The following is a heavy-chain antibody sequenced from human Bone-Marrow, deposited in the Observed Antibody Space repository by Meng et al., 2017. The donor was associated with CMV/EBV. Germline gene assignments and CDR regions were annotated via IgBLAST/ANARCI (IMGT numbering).Heavy chain of an antibody. J-gene: IGHJ4*02. CDR3: ARDGSSSWYSFDY. CDR1: GFTFSSYA. CDR2: IWYDGNNK. V-gene: IGHV3-33*01. D-gene: IGHD6-13*01. Sequence: GGSLRLSCAASGFTFSSYAMHWVRQAPGKGLEWVAVIWYDGNNKYFVDSVKGRFTISRDNSKNTLYLQMNSLRAEDTAVYYCARDGSSSWYSFDYWGQGTLVTVSS.